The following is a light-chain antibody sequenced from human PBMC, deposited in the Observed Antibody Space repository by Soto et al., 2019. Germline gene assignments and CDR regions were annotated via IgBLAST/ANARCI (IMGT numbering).Light chain of an antibody. CDR1: ISDVGAYNY. CDR3: CSYVGSYTLSYV. CDR2: DVN. Sequence: QSALTQPRSVSGSPGQSVTISCTGTISDVGAYNYVSWYQQHPGKAPKLMIYDVNKRPSGVPDRFSGSKSGNTASLTISGLQAKDEADYYCCSYVGSYTLSYVFXSGTKPTVL. J-gene: IGLJ1*01. V-gene: IGLV2-11*01.